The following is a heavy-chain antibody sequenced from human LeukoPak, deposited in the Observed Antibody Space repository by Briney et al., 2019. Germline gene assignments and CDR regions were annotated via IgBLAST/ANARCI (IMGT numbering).Heavy chain of an antibody. CDR2: IYYSGST. J-gene: IGHJ5*02. CDR3: ARLVVPAAMGNPWFDP. D-gene: IGHD2-2*01. CDR1: GGSFSGYY. V-gene: IGHV4-59*01. Sequence: KSSETLSLTCAVYGGSFSGYYWSWIRQPPGKGLEWIGYIYYSGSTNYNPSLKSRVTISVDTSKNQFSLKLSSVTAADTAVYYCARLVVPAAMGNPWFDPWGQGTLVTVSS.